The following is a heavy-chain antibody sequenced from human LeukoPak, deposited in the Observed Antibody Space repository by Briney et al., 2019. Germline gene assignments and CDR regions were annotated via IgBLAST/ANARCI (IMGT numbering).Heavy chain of an antibody. D-gene: IGHD2-2*02. CDR2: IYIGGST. J-gene: IGHJ4*02. Sequence: GGSLRLSCAASGFTVSSNYMSWVRQAPGKGLEWVSVIYIGGSTYYADSVKGRFTISRDISKNTLYLQMNSLRAEDTAMYYCARLGFVVPAVIFDDWGQGTLVTVSS. V-gene: IGHV3-53*01. CDR3: ARLGFVVPAVIFDD. CDR1: GFTVSSNY.